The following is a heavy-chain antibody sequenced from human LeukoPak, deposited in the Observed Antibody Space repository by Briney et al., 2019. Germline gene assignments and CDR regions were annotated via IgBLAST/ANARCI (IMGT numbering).Heavy chain of an antibody. CDR1: GYSFSNYG. CDR3: ARDITVVPAAMARD. J-gene: IGHJ4*02. D-gene: IGHD2-2*01. CDR2: ISAYNSDT. Sequence: ASVKVSCKASGYSFSNYGVNWVRQAPGQGFEWMGWISAYNSDTKYGQKFEGRVVMTRDTSTSTIYMELTNLRSDDTAVYYCARDITVVPAAMARDWGQGTLVIVSS. V-gene: IGHV1-18*01.